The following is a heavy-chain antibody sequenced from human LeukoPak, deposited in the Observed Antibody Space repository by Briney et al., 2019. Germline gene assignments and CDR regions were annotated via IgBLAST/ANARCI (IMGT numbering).Heavy chain of an antibody. CDR1: GYTFTGYY. Sequence: ASVKVSCKASGYTFTGYYMHWVRQAPGQGLEWMGWINPNSGGTNYAQKFQGRVTMTRDTSISTAYMELSRLRSDDTAVYYCARGSGGSGSYEDYWGQGTLVTVSS. D-gene: IGHD3-10*01. V-gene: IGHV1-2*02. CDR3: ARGSGGSGSYEDY. J-gene: IGHJ4*02. CDR2: INPNSGGT.